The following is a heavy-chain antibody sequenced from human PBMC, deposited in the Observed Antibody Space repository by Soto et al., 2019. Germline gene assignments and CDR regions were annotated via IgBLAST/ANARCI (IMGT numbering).Heavy chain of an antibody. CDR1: GGSISSGDYY. CDR2: IYYSRST. J-gene: IGHJ6*02. D-gene: IGHD3-3*01. Sequence: QVQLQESGPGLVKPSQTLSLTCTVSGGSISSGDYYWSWIRQPPGKGLEWIGYIYYSRSTYYNPSLKSRVTISVDTSKNQFSLKLSSVTAADTAVYYCARVGYDFWSGTRWWKWGMDVWGQGTTVTVSS. CDR3: ARVGYDFWSGTRWWKWGMDV. V-gene: IGHV4-30-4*01.